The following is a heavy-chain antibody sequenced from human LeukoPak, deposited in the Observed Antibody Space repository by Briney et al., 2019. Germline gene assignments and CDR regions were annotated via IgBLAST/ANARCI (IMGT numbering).Heavy chain of an antibody. CDR3: ARGRLVRGATYDY. V-gene: IGHV4-34*01. CDR1: GGSFSGYY. J-gene: IGHJ4*02. Sequence: SETLSLTCAVYGGSFSGYYWSWIRQPPGKGLEWIAEINHSGSTNYNPSLKSRVTISVDASKNQFSLKLSSVTAADTAVYYCARGRLVRGATYDYWGQGTLVTVSS. CDR2: INHSGST. D-gene: IGHD3-10*01.